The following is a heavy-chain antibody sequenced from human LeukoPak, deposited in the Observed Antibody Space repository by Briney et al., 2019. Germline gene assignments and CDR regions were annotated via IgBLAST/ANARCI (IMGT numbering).Heavy chain of an antibody. J-gene: IGHJ4*02. CDR2: ISGSGGST. D-gene: IGHD2-2*01. Sequence: GGSLRLSCAASGFTFSSYAMSWVGQAPGKELEWVSAISGSGGSTYYADSVKGRFTISRDNSKNTLYLQMNSLRAEDTAVYYCAKEVVVVPAAMFDYWGQGTLVTVSS. V-gene: IGHV3-23*01. CDR1: GFTFSSYA. CDR3: AKEVVVVPAAMFDY.